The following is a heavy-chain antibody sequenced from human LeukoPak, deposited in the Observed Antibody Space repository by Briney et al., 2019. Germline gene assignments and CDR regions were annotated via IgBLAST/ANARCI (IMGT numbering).Heavy chain of an antibody. Sequence: GGSLRLSCAASGFIFSSYWMHWVRHAPGKGLAWVSRINTDGSSTSYADSVKGRFTISRDNAKNTLYLQMNSLSAEDTAVYYCARDRYYTVDYWGQGTLVTVSS. CDR2: INTDGSST. D-gene: IGHD2-8*02. V-gene: IGHV3-74*01. J-gene: IGHJ4*02. CDR1: GFIFSSYW. CDR3: ARDRYYTVDY.